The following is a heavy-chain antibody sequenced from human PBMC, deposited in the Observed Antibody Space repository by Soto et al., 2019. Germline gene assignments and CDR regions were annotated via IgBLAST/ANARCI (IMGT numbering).Heavy chain of an antibody. V-gene: IGHV6-1*01. D-gene: IGHD3-3*01. CDR3: ARRKYYDFWSGYSYYYGMDV. CDR2: TYYRSKWYN. CDR1: GDSVSSNSAA. Sequence: SQTLSLTCAISGDSVSSNSAAWNWIRQSPSRGLEWLGRTYYRSKWYNDYAVSVKSRITINPDTSKNQFPLQLNSVTPEDTAVYYCARRKYYDFWSGYSYYYGMDVWGQGTTVTVSS. J-gene: IGHJ6*02.